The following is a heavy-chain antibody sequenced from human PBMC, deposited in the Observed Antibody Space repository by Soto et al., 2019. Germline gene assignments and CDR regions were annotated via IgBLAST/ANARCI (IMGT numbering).Heavy chain of an antibody. CDR2: IYYSGST. CDR1: GGSISTYY. J-gene: IGHJ3*02. D-gene: IGHD3-16*01. CDR3: ARDAGGRGNGAFDI. V-gene: IGHV4-59*12. Sequence: SETLSLTCTVSGGSISTYYWSWMRQPPGKGLEWIGYIYYSGSTNSNPSLKGRVTISEDTSKNQLSLKLSSVTAADTAVYFCARDAGGRGNGAFDIWGQGTMVT.